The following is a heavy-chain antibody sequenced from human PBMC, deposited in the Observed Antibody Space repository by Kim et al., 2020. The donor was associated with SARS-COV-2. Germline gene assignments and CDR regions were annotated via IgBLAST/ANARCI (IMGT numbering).Heavy chain of an antibody. J-gene: IGHJ4*02. Sequence: GGSLRLSCAGSGFTFSDYYMTWIRQAPGKGLETISYISGNGRDINYVDSVKGRFTISRDNAWNSLYLQMNSLRVEDTAMYYCSRDPRPLDYWGQGTLVTVSS. CDR1: GFTFSDYY. CDR2: ISGNGRDI. CDR3: SRDPRPLDY. V-gene: IGHV3-11*04.